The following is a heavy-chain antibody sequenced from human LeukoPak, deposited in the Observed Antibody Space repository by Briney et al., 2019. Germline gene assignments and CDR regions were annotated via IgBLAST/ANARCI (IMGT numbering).Heavy chain of an antibody. CDR2: ISGGSSGI. J-gene: IGHJ6*02. CDR3: AKSYCGGDCSNYYYGMDV. Sequence: PGGSLRLSCLASTLTFSDYAMSWVRQAPGKGLEWVSAISGGSSGIYYADSVKGRFTISRDNSKNTLYLQMNSLRAEDTAVYYCAKSYCGGDCSNYYYGMDVWGQGTTVTVSS. V-gene: IGHV3-23*01. CDR1: TLTFSDYA. D-gene: IGHD2-21*02.